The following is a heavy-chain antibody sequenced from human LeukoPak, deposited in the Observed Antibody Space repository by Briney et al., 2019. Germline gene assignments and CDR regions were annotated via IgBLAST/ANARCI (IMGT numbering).Heavy chain of an antibody. CDR1: GGSFSGYH. J-gene: IGHJ6*03. D-gene: IGHD3-22*01. CDR2: INPSGST. V-gene: IGHV4-34*01. CDR3: ARGRHDITMIVVVMTSVSCYLDV. Sequence: KPSETLSLTCAVYGGSFSGYHWTWIRQSPGKGLEWIGDINPSGSTYYNPSLKSRLTISVDTSKNQFSLKLRSVTAADTAVYYCARGRHDITMIVVVMTSVSCYLDVWGKGTTVTVS.